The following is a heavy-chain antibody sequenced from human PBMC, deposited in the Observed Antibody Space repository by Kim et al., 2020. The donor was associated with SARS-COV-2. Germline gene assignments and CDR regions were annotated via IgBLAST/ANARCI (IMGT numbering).Heavy chain of an antibody. D-gene: IGHD1-26*01. J-gene: IGHJ6*02. Sequence: GGSLRLSCAASGFTFSSYAMSWVRQAPGKGLEWVSAISGSGGSTYYADSVKGRFTISRDNSKNTLYLQMNSLRAEDTAVYYCAKDSGSPWGGYYYYGMDVWGQGTTVTVSS. CDR2: ISGSGGST. CDR3: AKDSGSPWGGYYYYGMDV. V-gene: IGHV3-23*01. CDR1: GFTFSSYA.